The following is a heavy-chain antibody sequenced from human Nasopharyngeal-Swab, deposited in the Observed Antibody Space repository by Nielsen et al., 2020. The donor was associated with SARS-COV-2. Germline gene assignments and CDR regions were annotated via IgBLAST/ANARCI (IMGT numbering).Heavy chain of an antibody. V-gene: IGHV3-21*01. Sequence: VRQAPGKGLEWVSSISSSSSYIYYADSVKGRFTISRDNAKNSLYLQMNSLRAEDTAVYYCARDNHCSSTSCYLGFSAYYYYMDVWGKGTTVTVSS. J-gene: IGHJ6*03. CDR2: ISSSSSYI. CDR3: ARDNHCSSTSCYLGFSAYYYYMDV. D-gene: IGHD2-2*01.